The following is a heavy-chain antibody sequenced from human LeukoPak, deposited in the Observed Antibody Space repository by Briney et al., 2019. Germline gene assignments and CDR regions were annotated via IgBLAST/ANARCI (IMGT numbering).Heavy chain of an antibody. CDR3: SAGHYCSGSCCSRYFDL. Sequence: SVKVSCKASVFTFTSSAVQGVRQARGQRLEWIGWIVVGSGNTNYAQKFQERVTITRDMSTSTAYMKLSSLRSEDTAVYYCSAGHYCSGSCCSRYFDLWGRGTLVTVSS. CDR2: IVVGSGNT. D-gene: IGHD2-15*01. J-gene: IGHJ2*01. V-gene: IGHV1-58*01. CDR1: VFTFTSSA.